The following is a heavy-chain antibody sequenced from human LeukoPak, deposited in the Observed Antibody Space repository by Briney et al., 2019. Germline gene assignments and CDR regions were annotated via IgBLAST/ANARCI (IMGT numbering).Heavy chain of an antibody. Sequence: RPGGSLRLSCAASGFTFSSYWMSWVRQAPGKGLEWVSGVNWNGVTTAYIDSVQGRFTISRDNAKSSLYLQMNSLRAEDTAIYYCARAPMKISTIPYYFDYWGQGTLVTVSS. J-gene: IGHJ4*02. V-gene: IGHV3-20*04. CDR1: GFTFSSYW. CDR3: ARAPMKISTIPYYFDY. D-gene: IGHD5-24*01. CDR2: VNWNGVTT.